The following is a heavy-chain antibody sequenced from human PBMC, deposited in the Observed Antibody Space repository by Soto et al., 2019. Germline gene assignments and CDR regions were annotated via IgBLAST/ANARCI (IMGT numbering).Heavy chain of an antibody. CDR2: IYWDDDQ. V-gene: IGHV2-5*02. CDR3: AHAYGGTSWANDAFDV. CDR1: GFSLTADGVG. Sequence: QITLKESGPTLVKPTQTLTLTCTFSGFSLTADGVGVGWIRQPPGKALEWLALIYWDDDQRYCPSLKTRLTVTKDTSKNQGVLTMTNMDPVDTGTSDCAHAYGGTSWANDAFDVWGQGTVVTVSS. D-gene: IGHD2-21*01. J-gene: IGHJ3*01.